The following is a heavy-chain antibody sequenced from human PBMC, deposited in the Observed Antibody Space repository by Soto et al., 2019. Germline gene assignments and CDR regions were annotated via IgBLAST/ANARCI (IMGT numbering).Heavy chain of an antibody. CDR2: ISSSSTTK. CDR1: GFTFRSYS. Sequence: EVQLVESGVGLVQPGGSLRLSCAASGFTFRSYSMNWVRQAPGKGLEWVSYISSSSTTKYYADSVKGRFTISRDNAKNSLYLQMNSLRAEDTAVYYCAREVCSGSNCLNWFDPWGQGTLVTVAS. D-gene: IGHD2-15*01. V-gene: IGHV3-48*01. J-gene: IGHJ5*02. CDR3: AREVCSGSNCLNWFDP.